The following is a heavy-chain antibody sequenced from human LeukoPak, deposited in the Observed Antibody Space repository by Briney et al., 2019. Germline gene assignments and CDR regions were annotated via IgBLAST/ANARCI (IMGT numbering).Heavy chain of an antibody. J-gene: IGHJ5*02. CDR1: GGSISSSSYY. V-gene: IGHV4-39*07. D-gene: IGHD6-13*01. Sequence: SETLSLTCTVSGGSISSSSYYWGWIRQPPGKGLEWIGSIYYSGSTYYNPSLKSRVTISVDTSKNQFSLKLSSVTAADTAVYYCARGGSSWYYSWFDPWGQGTLVTVSS. CDR2: IYYSGST. CDR3: ARGGSSWYYSWFDP.